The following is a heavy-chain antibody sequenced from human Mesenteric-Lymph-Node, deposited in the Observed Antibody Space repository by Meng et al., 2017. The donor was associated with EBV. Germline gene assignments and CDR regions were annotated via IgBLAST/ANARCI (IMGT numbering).Heavy chain of an antibody. CDR3: ARRGIAEGFDF. V-gene: IGHV4-30-2*01. CDR1: GGSVSSGGYS. J-gene: IGHJ4*02. CDR2: IYHFGSP. Sequence: QLPESGSGLVKPSQTLSLTCAVSGGSVSSGGYSWSWIRQPPGKGLEWIGYIYHFGSPNYNPSLKSRVTISVDRSKNQFSLNLTSMTAADTAVYYCARRGIAEGFDFWGQGTLVTVSS.